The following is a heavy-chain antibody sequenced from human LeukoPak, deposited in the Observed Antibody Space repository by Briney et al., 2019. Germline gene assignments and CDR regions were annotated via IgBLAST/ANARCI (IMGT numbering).Heavy chain of an antibody. D-gene: IGHD6-19*01. CDR3: ARGERYSSGWYGDAFDI. CDR2: MSSSSSTT. V-gene: IGHV3-48*04. Sequence: TGGSLRLSCAASGFTFSSYSMNWVRQAPGKGLEWISYMSSSSSTTYYTDSVEGRFTIFRDNTENSLHLQMSSLRAEDTAVYYCARGERYSSGWYGDAFDIWGQGTMVTVS. CDR1: GFTFSSYS. J-gene: IGHJ3*02.